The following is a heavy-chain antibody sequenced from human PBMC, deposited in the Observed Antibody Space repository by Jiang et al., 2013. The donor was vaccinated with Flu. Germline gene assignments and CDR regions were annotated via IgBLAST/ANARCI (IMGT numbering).Heavy chain of an antibody. V-gene: IGHV4-39*02. Sequence: GSGLVKPSETLSLTCTVSGGSISTNNYYWGWIRQPPGKGLEWIGSVYHSGTPYYNQSLKSRVTISVDTSQNQFSLKLTSVTAADTAMYYCVREVNSFDRGTKLDYWG. CDR3: VREVNSFDRGTKLDY. J-gene: IGHJ4*01. D-gene: IGHD3-9*01. CDR1: GGSISTNNYY. CDR2: VYHSGTP.